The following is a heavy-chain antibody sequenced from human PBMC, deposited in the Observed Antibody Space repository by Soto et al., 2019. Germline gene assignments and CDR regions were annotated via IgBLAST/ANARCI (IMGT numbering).Heavy chain of an antibody. CDR1: GLSLSTSGVG. D-gene: IGHD3-10*01. Sequence: QITLKESGPPLVKPTQTLTLTCTFSGLSLSTSGVGVGWIRQPPGKALEWLALIYWDDDKRYSPSLKSRLTITKNPSKNQVVLTMTNMDAVDTATYYCAHGVLLWFGELLSEWYFDLWGRGTLVTVSS. J-gene: IGHJ2*01. CDR3: AHGVLLWFGELLSEWYFDL. V-gene: IGHV2-5*02. CDR2: IYWDDDK.